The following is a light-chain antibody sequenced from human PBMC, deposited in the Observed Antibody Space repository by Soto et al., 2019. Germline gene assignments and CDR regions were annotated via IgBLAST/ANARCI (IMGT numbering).Light chain of an antibody. CDR3: QQYNNWPQT. J-gene: IGKJ1*01. CDR1: QSVSSN. CDR2: GAS. V-gene: IGKV3-15*01. Sequence: EIVMTQSPATLSVSPGERATLSCRASQSVSSNLAWYQQKPGQAPRLLIYGASTRATGIPARFSGSGSGTEFTLTISSLQSEDFVVYYCQQYNNWPQTFGQGDQGGYQ.